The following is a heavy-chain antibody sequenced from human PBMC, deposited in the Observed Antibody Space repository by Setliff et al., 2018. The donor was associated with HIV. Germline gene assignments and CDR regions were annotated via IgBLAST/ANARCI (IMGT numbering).Heavy chain of an antibody. CDR1: GGSITNFY. V-gene: IGHV4-4*07. D-gene: IGHD2-15*01. Sequence: SETLSLTCSVSGGSITNFYWHWIRQTAGMRLEWIGRVHSNGDPNYSPSLKSRVTMSVDTSQSHVSLKSTSVTAADTAVYYCARSYCVGSNCRYGLYYFDFWGQGALVTVSS. CDR3: ARSYCVGSNCRYGLYYFDF. CDR2: VHSNGDP. J-gene: IGHJ4*02.